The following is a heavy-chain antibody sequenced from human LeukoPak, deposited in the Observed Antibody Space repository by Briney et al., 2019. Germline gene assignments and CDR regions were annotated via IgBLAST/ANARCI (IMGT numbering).Heavy chain of an antibody. CDR1: GFTFSSYA. CDR3: AKRLLGRIVVVPAASPFDY. CDR2: ISGSGGST. Sequence: QPGGSLRLSCAASGFTFSSYAMSWVRQAPGKGLEWVSAISGSGGSTYYADSVKGRFTISRDNSKNTLYLQMNSLRAEDTAVYYCAKRLLGRIVVVPAASPFDYWGQGTLVTVSS. V-gene: IGHV3-23*01. D-gene: IGHD2-2*01. J-gene: IGHJ4*02.